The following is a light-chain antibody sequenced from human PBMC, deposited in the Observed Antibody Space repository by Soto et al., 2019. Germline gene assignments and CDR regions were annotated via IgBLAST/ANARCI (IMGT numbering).Light chain of an antibody. CDR3: TSFTSSNTWV. V-gene: IGLV2-11*01. CDR1: NSDVGGYNY. CDR2: GVS. Sequence: QSALTQPRSVSGSPGQSVTISCTGTNSDVGGYNYVSWYQQYPGKAPKLMISGVSERPSGVPDRFSGSKSGNTASLTISGLQAEDEAHYYCTSFTSSNTWVFGGGTKLTVL. J-gene: IGLJ3*02.